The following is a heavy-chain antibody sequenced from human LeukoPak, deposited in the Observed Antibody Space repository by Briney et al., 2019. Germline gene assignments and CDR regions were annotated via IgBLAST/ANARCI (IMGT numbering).Heavy chain of an antibody. J-gene: IGHJ4*02. D-gene: IGHD1-26*01. Sequence: GRSLRLSCAASGFTFDDYAMHWVRQAPGRGLEWVSGISWNSGSIGYADSVKGRFTISRDNAKNSLYLQMNSLRAEDMALYYCAKDSSGSYYGPGRFFDYWGQGTLVTVSS. CDR2: ISWNSGSI. CDR3: AKDSSGSYYGPGRFFDY. CDR1: GFTFDDYA. V-gene: IGHV3-9*03.